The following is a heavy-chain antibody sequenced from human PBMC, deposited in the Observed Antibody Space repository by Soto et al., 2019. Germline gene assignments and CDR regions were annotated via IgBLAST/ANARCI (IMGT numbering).Heavy chain of an antibody. Sequence: QVQLQESGPGLVKPSQTLSLTCTVSGGSISSGGYYWSWIRQHPGKGLDPQHPGKGLEWVGYIYYSGCSNYHPSLKSRVTIAVDKSKNQFSLKLSSVTAADTAVYYCARSISPWGQGTLVTVSS. CDR1: GGSISSGGYY. J-gene: IGHJ5*02. V-gene: IGHV4-31*03. CDR2: IYYSGCS. D-gene: IGHD3-3*01. CDR3: ARSISP.